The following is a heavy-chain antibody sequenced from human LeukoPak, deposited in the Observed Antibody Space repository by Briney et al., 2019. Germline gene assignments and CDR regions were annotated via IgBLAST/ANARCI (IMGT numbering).Heavy chain of an antibody. J-gene: IGHJ4*02. CDR2: ISWNSGSI. V-gene: IGHV3-9*01. CDR3: AKDSGGSSSSSLFDY. D-gene: IGHD6-6*01. Sequence: ISWNSGSIGYADSVKGRFTISRDNAKNSLYLQMNSLRAEDTALYYCAKDSGGSSSSSLFDYWGQGTLVTVSS.